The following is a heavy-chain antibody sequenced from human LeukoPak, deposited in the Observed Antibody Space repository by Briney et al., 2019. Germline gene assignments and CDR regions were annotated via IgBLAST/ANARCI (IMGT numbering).Heavy chain of an antibody. CDR2: ISSSAI. D-gene: IGHD4-23*01. CDR3: ARDGDTVLTRGYYYYMDV. Sequence: GGSLRLSCAASGFTFTNSGMSWVRQAPGKGLECVSYISSSAIYYADSVKGRFTLSRDNAKKSLYLQMNSLRAEDTAVYYCARDGDTVLTRGYYYYMDVWGKGTTVTVSS. CDR1: GFTFTNSG. J-gene: IGHJ6*03. V-gene: IGHV3-48*04.